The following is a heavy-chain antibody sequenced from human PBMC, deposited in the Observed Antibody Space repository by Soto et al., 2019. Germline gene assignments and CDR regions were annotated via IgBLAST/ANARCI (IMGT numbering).Heavy chain of an antibody. D-gene: IGHD6-13*01. CDR1: GYSFSSHA. CDR3: ARGGGLNPSWYWGHGLDS. J-gene: IGHJ4*02. Sequence: QVQLEQSGSEVKKSGSSVKVSCKASGYSFSSHAITWVRQAPGQGLEWMGGIIPVFGTPSYAQKFQGRVTISADKSYNTSYSELRSLGSEDTAVYFCARGGGLNPSWYWGHGLDSWGQGNQVTLSS. V-gene: IGHV1-69*06. CDR2: IIPVFGTP.